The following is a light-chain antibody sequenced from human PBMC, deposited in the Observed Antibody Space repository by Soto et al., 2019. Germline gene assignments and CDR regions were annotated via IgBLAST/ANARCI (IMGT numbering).Light chain of an antibody. V-gene: IGKV3D-15*01. Sequence: EIVMTQSPASLSVTPGERVTLSCRASQRVNTDVAWYQQKPGQAPRRLIYGASTWGTGVPPRFSGSGSGTEFTLTISSLQPEDYAVYYCQQYKSWPMTFGPGTRLE. CDR3: QQYKSWPMT. CDR2: GAS. CDR1: QRVNTD. J-gene: IGKJ5*01.